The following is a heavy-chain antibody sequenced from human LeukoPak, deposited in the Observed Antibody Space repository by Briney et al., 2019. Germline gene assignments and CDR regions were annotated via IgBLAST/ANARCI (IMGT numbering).Heavy chain of an antibody. J-gene: IGHJ6*02. CDR2: LYYSGST. CDR3: ARHDCTTTSCLYFYGMDV. V-gene: IGHV4-39*01. Sequence: SETLSLTCTVSGGSISSSSHYWGWIRQPPGKGPEWIGSLYYSGSTYYNPSLKSRVTISVDTSKNQFSMKLSSVTATDTAVYYCARHDCTTTSCLYFYGMDVWGQGTTVTVSS. CDR1: GGSISSSSHY. D-gene: IGHD2-2*01.